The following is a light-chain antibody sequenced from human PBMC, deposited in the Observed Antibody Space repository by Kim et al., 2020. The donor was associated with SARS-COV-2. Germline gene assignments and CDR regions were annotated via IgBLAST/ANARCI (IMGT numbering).Light chain of an antibody. Sequence: QSVLTQPPSASGTPGQRVTISCSGSTSDIGSNYVYWYQQVPGTAPKLLIYRNNQRPSGVPDRFSVSKSGTSASLAISGLRSGDEADYYCATWDDSLNGPVFGGGTQLTV. CDR3: ATWDDSLNGPV. CDR1: TSDIGSNY. V-gene: IGLV1-47*01. J-gene: IGLJ3*02. CDR2: RNN.